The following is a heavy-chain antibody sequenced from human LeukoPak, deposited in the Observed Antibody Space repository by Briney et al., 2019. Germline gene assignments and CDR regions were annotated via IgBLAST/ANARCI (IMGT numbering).Heavy chain of an antibody. D-gene: IGHD1-14*01. CDR2: IYHSGST. CDR3: ARGEPDLDAFDM. V-gene: IGHV4-59*11. Sequence: SETLSLTCTVSGGSISSHYWSWIRQPPGKGLEWIGEIYHSGSTNYNPSLTSRVTISVDTSKNQFSLKLISVTAADTPVYYCARGEPDLDAFDMWGQGTMVTVSS. J-gene: IGHJ3*02. CDR1: GGSISSHY.